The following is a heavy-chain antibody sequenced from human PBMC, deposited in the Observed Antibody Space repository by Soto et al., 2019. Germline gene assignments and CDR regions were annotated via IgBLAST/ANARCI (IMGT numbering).Heavy chain of an antibody. V-gene: IGHV3-30*18. J-gene: IGHJ4*02. Sequence: GGSLRLSCAASGFTFSSYGMHWVRQAPGKGLEWVAVISYDGSNKYYADSVKGRFTISRDNSKNMLYLQMNSLRAEDTAVYYCAKNFNLKWLLLFRRRNYFNSWGQGTLVTVSS. CDR1: GFTFSSYG. CDR2: ISYDGSNK. CDR3: AKNFNLKWLLLFRRRNYFNS. D-gene: IGHD3-3*01.